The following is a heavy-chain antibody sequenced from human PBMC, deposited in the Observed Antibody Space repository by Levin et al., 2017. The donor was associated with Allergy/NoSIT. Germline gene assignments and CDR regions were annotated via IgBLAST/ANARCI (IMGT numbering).Heavy chain of an antibody. Sequence: SCSVSGDSISSSPFCWGWVRQPPGKGLEWIGTIYNSGTTYSNPSLKSRVTISADTSKNQFSLELSSVTAADTAVYYCARGKGYSSSRVAFDIWGQGTMVTVSS. D-gene: IGHD6-19*01. V-gene: IGHV4-39*07. CDR1: GDSISSSPFC. CDR3: ARGKGYSSSRVAFDI. J-gene: IGHJ3*02. CDR2: IYNSGTT.